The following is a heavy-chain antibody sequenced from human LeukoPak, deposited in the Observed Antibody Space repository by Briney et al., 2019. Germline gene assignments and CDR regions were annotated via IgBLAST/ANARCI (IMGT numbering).Heavy chain of an antibody. CDR3: ARAGRGESGSATDGFDV. J-gene: IGHJ3*01. CDR2: MSYDGSNE. D-gene: IGHD5-12*01. CDR1: GFTFSSYA. Sequence: GGSLRLSCAASGFTFSSYAMSWVRQAPGKGLEGVAVMSYDGSNEFYSDSVKGRFTVSRDNSKNTLYLQMNSLRAEDTAAYYCARAGRGESGSATDGFDVWGRGTMVTVSS. V-gene: IGHV3-30*04.